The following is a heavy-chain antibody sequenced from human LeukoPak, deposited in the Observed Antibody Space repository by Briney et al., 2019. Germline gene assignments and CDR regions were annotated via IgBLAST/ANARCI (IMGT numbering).Heavy chain of an antibody. CDR1: GGTFSSYA. CDR3: ARDPIDDILTGYFPSEGFDY. Sequence: ASVKVSCKASGGTFSSYAISWVRQAPGQGLEWMGRIIPIFGTANYAQKFQGRVTITTDESTSKAYMELSSLRSEDTAVYYCARDPIDDILTGYFPSEGFDYWGQGTLVTVSS. V-gene: IGHV1-69*05. CDR2: IIPIFGTA. D-gene: IGHD3-9*01. J-gene: IGHJ4*02.